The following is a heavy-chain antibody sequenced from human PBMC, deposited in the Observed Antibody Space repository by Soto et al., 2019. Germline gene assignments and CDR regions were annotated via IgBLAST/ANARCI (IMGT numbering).Heavy chain of an antibody. Sequence: QVQLQQWGAGLLKPSETLSLTCAVYGESFPDYYWSWNRQPPGKGLEWIGEINHSGSTNYNPSLKSRVTISVDTSKNQFSLKLTSVTAADTAVYYCGRGGGGHDYVWGSYRPFDFWGQGTLVTVSS. J-gene: IGHJ4*02. CDR1: GESFPDYY. V-gene: IGHV4-34*01. D-gene: IGHD3-16*02. CDR3: GRGGGGHDYVWGSYRPFDF. CDR2: INHSGST.